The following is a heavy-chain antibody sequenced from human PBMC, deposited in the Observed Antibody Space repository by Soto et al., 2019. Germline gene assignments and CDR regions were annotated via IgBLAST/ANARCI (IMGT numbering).Heavy chain of an antibody. Sequence: EVQLVESGGGLVQPGGSLRLSCEVSGFTFSIHAMNWVRQAPGKGLEWVAYIHGTRSIIYYADSVKGRFTISRDNAKNALFLQMDSLRDEVPAVYYCARDARNADYAYWGHGTLVTVSS. CDR1: GFTFSIHA. D-gene: IGHD3-16*01. J-gene: IGHJ4*01. CDR2: IHGTRSII. CDR3: ARDARNADYAY. V-gene: IGHV3-48*02.